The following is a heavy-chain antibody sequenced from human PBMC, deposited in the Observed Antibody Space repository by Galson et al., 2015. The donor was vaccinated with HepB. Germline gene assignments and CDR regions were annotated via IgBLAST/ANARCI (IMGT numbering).Heavy chain of an antibody. CDR1: GYTFTSYD. J-gene: IGHJ6*02. CDR3: ARVATVVTQWTFHYYYYYGMDV. D-gene: IGHD4-23*01. V-gene: IGHV1-8*01. Sequence: SVKVSCKASGYTFTSYDINWVRQATGQGLEWMGWMNPNSGNTGYAQKFQGRVTMTRNTSISTAYMELSSLRSEDTAVYYCARVATVVTQWTFHYYYYYGMDVWGQGTTVTVSS. CDR2: MNPNSGNT.